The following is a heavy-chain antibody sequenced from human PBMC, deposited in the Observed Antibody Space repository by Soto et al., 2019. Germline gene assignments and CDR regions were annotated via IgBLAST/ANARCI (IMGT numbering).Heavy chain of an antibody. CDR2: ISSESGTI. D-gene: IGHD4-17*01. Sequence: GGSLRLSCAASGFSFSHYSMIWVRQAPGKGLEWVSYISSESGTIYYADSVKGRFTISRDNAKNSLYLQMNSLRAEDTAVYYCARDPTEVTLTDYWGQGTLVTVSS. CDR3: ARDPTEVTLTDY. V-gene: IGHV3-48*01. CDR1: GFSFSHYS. J-gene: IGHJ4*02.